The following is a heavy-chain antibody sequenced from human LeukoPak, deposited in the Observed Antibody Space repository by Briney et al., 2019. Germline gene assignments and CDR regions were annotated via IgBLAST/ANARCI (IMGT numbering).Heavy chain of an antibody. V-gene: IGHV4-34*01. D-gene: IGHD6-13*01. CDR2: INHSGST. J-gene: IGHJ4*02. CDR1: GGSFSGYY. Sequence: ASETLSLTCAVYGGSFSGYYWSWIRQPPGKGLEWIGEINHSGSTNYNPSLKSRVTISVDTSKNQFSLKLSSVTAADTAVYYCARGILAAAGNFDYWGQGTLVTVSS. CDR3: ARGILAAAGNFDY.